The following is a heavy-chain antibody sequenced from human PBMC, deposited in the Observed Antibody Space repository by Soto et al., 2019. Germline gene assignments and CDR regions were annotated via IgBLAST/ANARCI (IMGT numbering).Heavy chain of an antibody. Sequence: QVQLQQWGAGLLKPSETLSLTCAVYGGSFSVYYWSWIRQPPGKGLEWIGEINHSGSTNYNPSLKSRVTISVDRSKNQVSLKMRSVTAADTAVYYCARGVGYAGVDYWGQGTLVTVSS. CDR2: INHSGST. CDR3: ARGVGYAGVDY. V-gene: IGHV4-34*01. CDR1: GGSFSVYY. J-gene: IGHJ4*02. D-gene: IGHD5-12*01.